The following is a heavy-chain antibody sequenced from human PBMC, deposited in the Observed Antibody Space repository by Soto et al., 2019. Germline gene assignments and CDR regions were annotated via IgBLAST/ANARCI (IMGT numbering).Heavy chain of an antibody. V-gene: IGHV3-64*04. D-gene: IGHD6-13*01. J-gene: IGHJ4*02. CDR3: ARVRAGIAAASFATLDY. CDR1: GFTFSIYA. CDR2: ISTNGGST. Sequence: HPGGSLRLSCSASGFTFSIYAMHWVRQAPGKGLEYVSSISTNGGSTHYADSVKGRFTISRDNSKNTLYLQMNSLRAEDTAVYYCARVRAGIAAASFATLDYWGQGTLVTVSS.